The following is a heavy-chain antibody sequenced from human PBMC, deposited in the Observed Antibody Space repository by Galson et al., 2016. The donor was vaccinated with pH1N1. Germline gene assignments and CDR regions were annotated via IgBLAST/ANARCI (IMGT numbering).Heavy chain of an antibody. Sequence: QSGAEVKKPGESLKISCKVSGYSLSELSMHWVRQAPGKGLEWMAGFDPADGEIVYAQSVQGRVSLTEDTRTHTAFMELSSLRPDDTAVYYCATDLSATAWVEYLQHWGQGTLVIVSS. V-gene: IGHV1-24*01. CDR3: ATDLSATAWVEYLQH. CDR1: GYSLSELS. D-gene: IGHD2-15*01. J-gene: IGHJ1*01. CDR2: FDPADGEI.